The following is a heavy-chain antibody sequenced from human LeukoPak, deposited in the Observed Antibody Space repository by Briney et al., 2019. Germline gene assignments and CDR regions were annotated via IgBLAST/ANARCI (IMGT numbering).Heavy chain of an antibody. V-gene: IGHV3-30*18. Sequence: GGSLRLSCAASGFTFSSYGMHWVRQAPGKGLEWVAVISYDGSNKYYADSVKGRFTISRDNSKNTLYLQMNSLRAEDTAVYYCAKGYGSGWYVFDYWSQGTLVTVSS. D-gene: IGHD6-19*01. CDR2: ISYDGSNK. J-gene: IGHJ4*02. CDR3: AKGYGSGWYVFDY. CDR1: GFTFSSYG.